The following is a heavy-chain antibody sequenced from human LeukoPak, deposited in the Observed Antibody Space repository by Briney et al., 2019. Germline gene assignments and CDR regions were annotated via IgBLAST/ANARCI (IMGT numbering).Heavy chain of an antibody. CDR3: ARDRSNLGYFDY. CDR1: GYTFTSYG. V-gene: IGHV1-18*01. D-gene: IGHD7-27*01. Sequence: ASVKVSCKASGYTFTSYGISWVRQAPGQGLEWMGWISAYNGNTKYAQKLQGRVTMTTDTSTSTAYMELRSLRSDDTAVYYCARDRSNLGYFDYWGQGTLVTVSS. CDR2: ISAYNGNT. J-gene: IGHJ4*02.